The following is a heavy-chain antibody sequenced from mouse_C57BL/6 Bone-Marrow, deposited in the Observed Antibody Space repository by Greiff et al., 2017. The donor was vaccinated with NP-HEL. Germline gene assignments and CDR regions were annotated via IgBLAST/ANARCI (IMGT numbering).Heavy chain of an antibody. CDR1: GFTFSDYY. V-gene: IGHV5-16*01. CDR2: INYDGSST. J-gene: IGHJ4*01. CDR3: ARDGGSSYIYAMDY. Sequence: EVKLMESEGGLVQPGSSMKLSCTASGFTFSDYYMAWVRQVPEKGLEWVANINYDGSSTYYLDSLKSRFIISRDNAKNILYLQRSSLKSEDTATYYCARDGGSSYIYAMDYWGQGTSVTVSS. D-gene: IGHD1-1*01.